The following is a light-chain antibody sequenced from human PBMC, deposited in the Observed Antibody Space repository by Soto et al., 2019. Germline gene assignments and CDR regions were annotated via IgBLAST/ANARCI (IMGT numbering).Light chain of an antibody. V-gene: IGKV3-20*01. CDR3: QQYGGSPPYT. J-gene: IGKJ2*01. CDR2: GAS. Sequence: EIVLTQSPGTLSLSPGERVTLSCRASQSVSSSYLAWYQQKPAQAPRLLIYGASNRATGIPDRFSGSGSGTDFTLTISRLETEDFAVYYCQQYGGSPPYTFGQGTKLEIK. CDR1: QSVSSSY.